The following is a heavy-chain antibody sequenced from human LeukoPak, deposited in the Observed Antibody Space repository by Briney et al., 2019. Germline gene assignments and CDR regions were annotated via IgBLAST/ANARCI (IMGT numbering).Heavy chain of an antibody. Sequence: GGSLRLSCAASGFTVSSNYMSWVRQAPGKGLEWVSVIYSGGSTYYADSVKGRFTISRDNSKNTLYLQMNSLRAEDTAVYYCARVPYSSGWYSPYYFDYWGQGTLVTVSS. CDR3: ARVPYSSGWYSPYYFDY. CDR2: IYSGGST. D-gene: IGHD6-19*01. CDR1: GFTVSSNY. V-gene: IGHV3-53*01. J-gene: IGHJ4*02.